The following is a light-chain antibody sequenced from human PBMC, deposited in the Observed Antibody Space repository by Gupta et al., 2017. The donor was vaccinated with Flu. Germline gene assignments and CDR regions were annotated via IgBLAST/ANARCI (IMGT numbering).Light chain of an antibody. Sequence: SVALGQTVRITCQGDSLRSYYASWYQQKPGQAPVLVIYGKNNRPSGIPDRFSGSSSGNTASLTITGAQAEDEADYYCNSRDSRVFGGGTKLTVL. CDR1: SLRSYY. J-gene: IGLJ3*02. V-gene: IGLV3-19*01. CDR3: NSRDSRV. CDR2: GKN.